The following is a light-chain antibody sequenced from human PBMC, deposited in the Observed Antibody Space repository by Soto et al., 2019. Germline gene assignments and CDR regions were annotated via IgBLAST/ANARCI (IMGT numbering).Light chain of an antibody. CDR3: QQYNSYGT. V-gene: IGKV1-5*01. J-gene: IGKJ2*02. Sequence: DIQMTQSPSTLSASVGDRVTITCRASQSISSWLAWYQQKPGKAPKLLIYDASSLESGVPSRFSGSGSGTEFTLTISSLHPDDFATYYCQQYNSYGTFGQGTKLEIK. CDR2: DAS. CDR1: QSISSW.